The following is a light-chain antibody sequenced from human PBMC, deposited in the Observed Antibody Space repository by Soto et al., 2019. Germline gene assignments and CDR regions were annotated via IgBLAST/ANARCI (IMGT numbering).Light chain of an antibody. V-gene: IGKV1-5*03. J-gene: IGKJ1*01. CDR1: QTISNW. Sequence: DIQMTQSPSTLSASVGDRVTITCRASQTISNWLAWYQQKPGKAPKLLIYMASSLESGITSRVDGSRSGTEFTLTISSLQPDDLAPYYRQQFKTFPWTFGKGTKVGMK. CDR3: QQFKTFPWT. CDR2: MAS.